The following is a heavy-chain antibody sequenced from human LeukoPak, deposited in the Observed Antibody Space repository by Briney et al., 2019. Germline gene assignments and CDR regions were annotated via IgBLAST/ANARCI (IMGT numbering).Heavy chain of an antibody. V-gene: IGHV1-2*02. CDR3: ARRAGAYTHPYDY. J-gene: IGHJ4*02. CDR2: INPNSGGT. D-gene: IGHD3-16*01. Sequence: ASVKVSCKASGYTFTGYYMHWVRQAPGQGLEWMGWINPNSGGTNYAQKFQGRVTMTRDTSISTAYMELSGLRSDDTAVYYCARRAGAYTHPYDYWGQGTLVTVSS. CDR1: GYTFTGYY.